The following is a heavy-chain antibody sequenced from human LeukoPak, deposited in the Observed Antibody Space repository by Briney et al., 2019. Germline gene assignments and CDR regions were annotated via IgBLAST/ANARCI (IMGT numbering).Heavy chain of an antibody. CDR3: ARASVPGIAAGGTFQPFDY. J-gene: IGHJ4*02. V-gene: IGHV3-11*04. D-gene: IGHD6-13*01. CDR1: GFTFSDYY. CDR2: ISSSGSTI. Sequence: GGSLRLSCAASGFTFSDYYMSWIRQAPGKGLEWVSYISSSGSTIYYADSVKGRFTISRDNAKNSLYLQMNSLRAEDTAVYYCARASVPGIAAGGTFQPFDYWGQGTLVTVSS.